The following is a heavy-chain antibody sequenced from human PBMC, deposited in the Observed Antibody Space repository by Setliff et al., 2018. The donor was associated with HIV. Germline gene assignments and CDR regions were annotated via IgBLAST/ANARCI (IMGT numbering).Heavy chain of an antibody. J-gene: IGHJ6*03. CDR1: GFSLDDYA. V-gene: IGHV3-9*01. CDR2: ISWNSGSI. CDR3: ARDGWRYCGDGSCRLNYNYYMDV. Sequence: GGSLRLSCAASGFSLDDYAMHWVRQAPGKGLEWVSGISWNSGSIGYVGSVKGRFTISRDNAKNSLYLQMNSLRVEDTAVYYCARDGWRYCGDGSCRLNYNYYMDVWGKGTTVTVSS. D-gene: IGHD2-15*01.